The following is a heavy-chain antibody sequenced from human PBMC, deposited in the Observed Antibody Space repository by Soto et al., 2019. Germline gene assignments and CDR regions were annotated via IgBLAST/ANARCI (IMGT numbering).Heavy chain of an antibody. CDR3: APSIRFPFDELNHAFEM. Sequence: ASVKVSCKVSGYTLTELSMYWVRQAPGKGLEWMGGFDPEDGETIYAQKFQGRVTMTDDTSTDTAYMELSSLRSEDTAVYYCAPSIRFPFDELNHAFEMWGQETMLTVSS. V-gene: IGHV1-24*01. CDR1: GYTLTELS. D-gene: IGHD1-26*01. CDR2: FDPEDGET. J-gene: IGHJ3*02.